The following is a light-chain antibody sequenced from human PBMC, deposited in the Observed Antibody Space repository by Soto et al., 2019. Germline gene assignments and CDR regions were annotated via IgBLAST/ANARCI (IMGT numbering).Light chain of an antibody. CDR1: QSVSYS. CDR3: QQYKNWPPLT. Sequence: EIVMTQSPATLSVSPGETATLSCRASQSVSYSLAWYHQKPGHGPRLLIYGAFTRAAGITARCSGSGSGTEFILTISSRQSEDFAVYYCQQYKNWPPLTFGGGTKVEIK. CDR2: GAF. V-gene: IGKV3-15*01. J-gene: IGKJ4*02.